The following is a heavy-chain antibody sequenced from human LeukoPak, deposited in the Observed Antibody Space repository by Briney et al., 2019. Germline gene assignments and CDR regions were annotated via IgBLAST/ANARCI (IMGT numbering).Heavy chain of an antibody. V-gene: IGHV5-51*01. Sequence: GESLQSSSQGSGYSFTSYWIGRVRQMPGKGLEWMGVIDPYDADTTYSPSLQSQVTISADKSISTAYLQWSSLKASDTAMYYCARTREVVITSVGALDIWGQGTMVTVSS. D-gene: IGHD3-22*01. CDR3: ARTREVVITSVGALDI. J-gene: IGHJ3*02. CDR1: GYSFTSYW. CDR2: IDPYDADT.